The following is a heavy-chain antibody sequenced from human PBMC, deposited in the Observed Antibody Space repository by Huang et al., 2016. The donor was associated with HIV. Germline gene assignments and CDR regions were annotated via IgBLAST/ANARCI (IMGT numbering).Heavy chain of an antibody. CDR1: GYSFSSYW. V-gene: IGHV5-51*01. CDR2: IFPDDSDT. Sequence: VQLVQSGAEVKKPGESLKISCKGSGYSFSSYWIAWVRQMPGKGLEWMGIIFPDDSDTTYSPPFEGQVTISADKSIGTAYLQWSSLKASDTAMYYCARRFSSSSGYFDYWGQGSLVTVSS. J-gene: IGHJ4*02. D-gene: IGHD6-6*01. CDR3: ARRFSSSSGYFDY.